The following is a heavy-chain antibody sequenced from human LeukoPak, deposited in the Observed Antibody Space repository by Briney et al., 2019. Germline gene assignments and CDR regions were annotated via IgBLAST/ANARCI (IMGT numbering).Heavy chain of an antibody. CDR2: IYYSGST. D-gene: IGHD1-26*01. CDR1: GGSISSGDYY. V-gene: IGHV4-30-4*01. J-gene: IGHJ6*03. CDR3: ARVDRIMGATTQGYYMDV. Sequence: SETLSLTCTVSGGSISSGDYYWSWIRQPPGKGLEWIGYIYYSGSTYYNPSLKSRVTISVDTSKNQFSLNLSSVTAADTAVYYCARVDRIMGATTQGYYMDVWGKGTTVTVSS.